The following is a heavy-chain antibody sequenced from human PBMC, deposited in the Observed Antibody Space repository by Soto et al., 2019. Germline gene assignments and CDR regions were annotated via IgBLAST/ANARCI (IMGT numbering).Heavy chain of an antibody. CDR3: GRRVGVASVYDSYGM. J-gene: IGHJ3*02. CDR1: GYTFTIYG. V-gene: IGHV1-18*01. Sequence: QGQLVQSGAEVKKPGASVKVSCKASGYTFTIYGMSWVRQAPGQGLEWMGWISADNGYTKYAQKFQGRVTMTTDTSTSTVYREVRSLRYDDTGGYYCGRRVGVASVYDSYGMWGQGTMVTVSS. CDR2: ISADNGYT. D-gene: IGHD2-15*01.